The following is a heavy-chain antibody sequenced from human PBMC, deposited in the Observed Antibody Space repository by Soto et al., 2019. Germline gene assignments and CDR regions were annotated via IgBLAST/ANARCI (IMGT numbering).Heavy chain of an antibody. Sequence: TGGSLRLSCAASGFTFSSYGMHWVRQAPGKGLEWVAVIWYDGSNKYYADSVKGRFTISRDNSKNTLYLQMNSLRPEDTAVYYCARDPSDYYYGMDVWGQGTTVTVSS. CDR2: IWYDGSNK. CDR1: GFTFSSYG. CDR3: ARDPSDYYYGMDV. J-gene: IGHJ6*02. V-gene: IGHV3-33*01.